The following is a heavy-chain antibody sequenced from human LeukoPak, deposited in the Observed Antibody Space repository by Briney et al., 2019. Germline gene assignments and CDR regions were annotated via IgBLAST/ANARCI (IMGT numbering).Heavy chain of an antibody. J-gene: IGHJ4*02. Sequence: SETLSLTCTLAGGSISSYYWSWIRQPPGKGLEWIGYIYYSGSTNYNPSLKSRVTISVDTSKNQFSLKLSSVTAADTAVYYCARDRCSGGSCLLDYWGQGTLVTVSS. D-gene: IGHD2-15*01. CDR3: ARDRCSGGSCLLDY. CDR2: IYYSGST. V-gene: IGHV4-59*01. CDR1: GGSISSYY.